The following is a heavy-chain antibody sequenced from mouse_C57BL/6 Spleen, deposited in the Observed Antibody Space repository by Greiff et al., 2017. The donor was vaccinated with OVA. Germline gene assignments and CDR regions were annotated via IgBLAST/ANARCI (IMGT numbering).Heavy chain of an antibody. D-gene: IGHD2-3*01. CDR1: GYAFSSYW. J-gene: IGHJ3*01. CDR2: IYPGDGDT. Sequence: VQLQQSGAELVKPGASVKISCKASGYAFSSYWMNWVKQRPGKGLEWIGQIYPGDGDTNYNGKFKGKATLTADKSSSTAYMQLSSLTSEDSAVYFCASQGIYDGYPFFAYWGQGTLVTVSA. CDR3: ASQGIYDGYPFFAY. V-gene: IGHV1-80*01.